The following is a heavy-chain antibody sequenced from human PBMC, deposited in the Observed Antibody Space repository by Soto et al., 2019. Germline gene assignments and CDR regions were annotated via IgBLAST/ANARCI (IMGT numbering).Heavy chain of an antibody. V-gene: IGHV4-39*01. CDR1: VGSISSSSYY. Sequence: SETLSLTCTVSVGSISSSSYYWGWIRQPPGKGLEWIGSIYYSGSTYYNPSLKSRVTISVDTSKNQFSLKLSSVTAADTAVYYCAACGGVVITTQFDYWGQGTLVTVSS. D-gene: IGHD3-22*01. J-gene: IGHJ4*02. CDR3: AACGGVVITTQFDY. CDR2: IYYSGST.